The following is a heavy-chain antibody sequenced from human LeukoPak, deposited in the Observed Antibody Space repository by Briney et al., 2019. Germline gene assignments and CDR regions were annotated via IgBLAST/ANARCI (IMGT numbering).Heavy chain of an antibody. Sequence: SQTLSLTCTVSGGSISSGDYYWSWIRQPPGKGLEWIAYMYYSGTTYYNPSLKSRVTISVDTSKNQFSLKLSSVTAADTAVYYCARDNNGAQAYWGQGTLVTVSS. CDR3: ARDNNGAQAY. D-gene: IGHD4-17*01. V-gene: IGHV4-31*03. J-gene: IGHJ4*02. CDR1: GGSISSGDYY. CDR2: MYYSGTT.